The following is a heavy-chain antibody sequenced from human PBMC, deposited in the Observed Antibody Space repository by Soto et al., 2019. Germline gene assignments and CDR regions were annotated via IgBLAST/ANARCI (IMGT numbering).Heavy chain of an antibody. V-gene: IGHV4-39*01. CDR1: GDSISSSYYY. Sequence: QLQLQESGPGLVKPSETLSLTCTVSGDSISSSYYYWGWIRQPPGKGLEWIGSIYHSGISSYNPSLKSRVTISIDTSKNQFSLRLSSVTAAETAVYYCARSAALSGVVLREYFDLWGRGILVTVSS. D-gene: IGHD3-3*01. J-gene: IGHJ2*01. CDR3: ARSAALSGVVLREYFDL. CDR2: IYHSGIS.